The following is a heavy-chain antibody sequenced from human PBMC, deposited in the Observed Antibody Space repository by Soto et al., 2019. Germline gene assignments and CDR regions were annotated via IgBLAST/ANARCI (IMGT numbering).Heavy chain of an antibody. CDR2: IYPGDSDT. CDR3: AIRFLFDDYGDYVGWFDP. CDR1: GYSFTRYW. Sequence: PGESLKISRKGSGYSFTRYWIGWVRQMPGKGLEWMGIIYPGDSDTRYSPSFQGQVTISADKSISTAYLQWSSLKASDTAMYYCAIRFLFDDYGDYVGWFDPWGQGTLVTVSS. V-gene: IGHV5-51*01. D-gene: IGHD4-17*01. J-gene: IGHJ5*02.